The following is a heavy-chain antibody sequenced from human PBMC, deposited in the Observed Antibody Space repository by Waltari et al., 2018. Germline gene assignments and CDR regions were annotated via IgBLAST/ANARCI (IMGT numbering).Heavy chain of an antibody. Sequence: EVQLVESGGGLAQPGGSLRLVCAASGLSFSNCWMTWVRQASGKGPEWVANIKQDGSEKYYMDSVKGRFTISRDNAKNSLYLQMNNLRVEDTAVYYCTRGGRDSSWYWRDWGQGTLVTVSS. V-gene: IGHV3-7*01. CDR1: GLSFSNCW. CDR2: IKQDGSEK. CDR3: TRGGRDSSWYWRD. D-gene: IGHD6-13*01. J-gene: IGHJ4*02.